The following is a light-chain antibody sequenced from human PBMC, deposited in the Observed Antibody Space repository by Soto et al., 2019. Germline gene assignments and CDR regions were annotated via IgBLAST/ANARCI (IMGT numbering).Light chain of an antibody. J-gene: IGKJ1*01. CDR3: QQYNNWPWT. CDR2: SAS. CDR1: QSISDT. V-gene: IGKV3-15*01. Sequence: EIVMTQSPATLSVSPGGRATLSCRASQSISDTLAWYPQKPGQAPRPLIYSASRGETGFRAQFSCSGAGTACTRTISSLKHEDFAVDYCQQYNNWPWTFGQGTKVDIK.